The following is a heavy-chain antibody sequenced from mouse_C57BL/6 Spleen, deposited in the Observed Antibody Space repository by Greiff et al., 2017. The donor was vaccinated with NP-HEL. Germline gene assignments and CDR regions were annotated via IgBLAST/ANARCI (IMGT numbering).Heavy chain of an antibody. Sequence: EVKLQESGPGLVKPSQSLSLTCSVTGYSITSGYYWNWIRQFPGNKLEWMGYISYDGSNNYNPSLKNRISITRDTSKNQFCLKLNSVTTEDTATYYCARDYDYDGAWFAYWGQGTLVTVSA. CDR3: ARDYDYDGAWFAY. J-gene: IGHJ3*01. CDR1: GYSITSGYY. D-gene: IGHD2-4*01. CDR2: ISYDGSN. V-gene: IGHV3-6*01.